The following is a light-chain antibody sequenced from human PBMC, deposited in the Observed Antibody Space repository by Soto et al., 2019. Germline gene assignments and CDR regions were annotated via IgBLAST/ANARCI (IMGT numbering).Light chain of an antibody. CDR2: SNN. J-gene: IGLJ3*02. Sequence: QSVLTQPPSASGTXGXXXXISCSGSSSNIGSNTVNWYQQLPGTAPKLLIYSNNQRPSGVPDRFSGSKSGTSASLAISGLQSEDEAAYYCAAWDDSLNGWVFGGGTKLTVL. V-gene: IGLV1-44*01. CDR1: SSNIGSNT. CDR3: AAWDDSLNGWV.